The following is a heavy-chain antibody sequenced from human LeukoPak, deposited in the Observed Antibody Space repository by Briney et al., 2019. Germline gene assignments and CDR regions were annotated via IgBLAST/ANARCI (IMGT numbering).Heavy chain of an antibody. J-gene: IGHJ4*02. Sequence: ASEKVSCKVSGYTLTELSMHWVRQAPGKGLEWMGGFDPEDGETIYAQKFQGRVTMTEDTSTDTAYMELSSLRSEDTAVYYCATARQWLLGLGYWGQGTLVTVSS. CDR1: GYTLTELS. D-gene: IGHD6-19*01. CDR3: ATARQWLLGLGY. CDR2: FDPEDGET. V-gene: IGHV1-24*01.